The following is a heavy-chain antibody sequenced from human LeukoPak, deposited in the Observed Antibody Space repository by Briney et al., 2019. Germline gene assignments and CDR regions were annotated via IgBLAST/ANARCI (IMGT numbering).Heavy chain of an antibody. CDR3: ARVWSSGWPDPKANFDY. D-gene: IGHD6-19*01. V-gene: IGHV3-48*01. J-gene: IGHJ4*02. CDR1: GFTFSSYS. Sequence: AGSLRLSCAASGFTFSSYSMNWVRQAPGKGLEWVSYISRSSSTIYYADSVKGRFTISRDNAKNSLYLQMNSLRAEDTAVYYCARVWSSGWPDPKANFDYWGQGTLVTVSS. CDR2: ISRSSSTI.